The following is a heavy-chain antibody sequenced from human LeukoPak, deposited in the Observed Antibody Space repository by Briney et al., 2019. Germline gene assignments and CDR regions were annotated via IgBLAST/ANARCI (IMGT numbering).Heavy chain of an antibody. CDR1: GGSISSYY. J-gene: IGHJ3*02. V-gene: IGHV4-59*08. Sequence: PSETLSLTCAVSGGSISSYYWSWIRQPPGKGLEWIGYIYYSGSTNYNPSLKSRVTISVDTSKNQFSLKLSSVTAADTAVYYCANRAYYYDSSGYYYSDAFDIWGQGTMVTVSS. D-gene: IGHD3-22*01. CDR3: ANRAYYYDSSGYYYSDAFDI. CDR2: IYYSGST.